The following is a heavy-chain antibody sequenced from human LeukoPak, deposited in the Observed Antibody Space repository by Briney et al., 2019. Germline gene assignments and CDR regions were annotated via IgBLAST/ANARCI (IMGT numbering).Heavy chain of an antibody. CDR1: GGSISSYY. CDR2: IYYIGST. CDR3: ARGQQLALFDY. V-gene: IGHV4-59*01. J-gene: IGHJ4*02. Sequence: SETLSLTCNVSGGSISSYYWSWIRQPPWKGLEWIGYIYYIGSTDYNPSLKSRVTISVDTSKTQFSLKLSSVTAADTAVYYCARGQQLALFDYWGQGTLVTVSS. D-gene: IGHD6-13*01.